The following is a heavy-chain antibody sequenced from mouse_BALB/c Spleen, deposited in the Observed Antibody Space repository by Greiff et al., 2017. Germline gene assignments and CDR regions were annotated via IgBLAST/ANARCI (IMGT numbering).Heavy chain of an antibody. D-gene: IGHD1-1*01. CDR1: GFSLTSYG. CDR3: ARNWEDYYPGFAY. J-gene: IGHJ3*01. CDR2: IWSGGST. Sequence: QVQLQQSGPGLVQPSQSLSITCTVSGFSLTSYGVHWVRQSPGKGLEWLGGIWSGGSTDYNAAFISRLSISKDNAKSKVFFKMNSLQANDTAIYYCARNWEDYYPGFAYWGQGTLVTVSA. V-gene: IGHV2-2*02.